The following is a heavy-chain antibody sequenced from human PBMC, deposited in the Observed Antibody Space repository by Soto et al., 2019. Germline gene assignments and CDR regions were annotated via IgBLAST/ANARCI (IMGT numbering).Heavy chain of an antibody. CDR1: GFSLTASGVG. CDR2: IYWDDDQ. CDR3: ARFLWSSTGLYYFDY. V-gene: IGHV2-5*02. J-gene: IGHJ4*02. D-gene: IGHD2-2*01. Sequence: QITLKESGPTLVKPTQTLTLTCTFSGFSLTASGVGVGWIRQPPGKALEWLALIYWDDDQRYRPSLKSRLTINKDTSRNQVVLTMTNMDPVDTATYYCARFLWSSTGLYYFDYWGQGTLVTVSS.